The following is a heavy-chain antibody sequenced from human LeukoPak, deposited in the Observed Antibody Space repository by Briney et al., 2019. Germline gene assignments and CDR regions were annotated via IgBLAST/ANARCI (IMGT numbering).Heavy chain of an antibody. V-gene: IGHV4-34*01. Sequence: SETLSLTCAVYGGSFSGYYWSWIRQPPGKGLEWIGEISHSGGTNYNPSPKSRVTISVDTSKNQFSLNLGSVTAADTAVYYCARGEEYSGSYYLLYWGQGTLATASS. CDR3: ARGEEYSGSYYLLY. CDR2: ISHSGGT. J-gene: IGHJ4*02. CDR1: GGSFSGYY. D-gene: IGHD1-26*01.